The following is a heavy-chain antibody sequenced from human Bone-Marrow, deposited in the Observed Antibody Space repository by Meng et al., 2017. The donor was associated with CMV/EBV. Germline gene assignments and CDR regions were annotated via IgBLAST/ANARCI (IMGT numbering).Heavy chain of an antibody. Sequence: GESLKISCAASGFTFDDYGMSWVRQAPGKGLEWVSGINWNGGSTGYADSVKGRFTISRDNAKISLYLQMNSLRAEDTALYYCARGTDIVVVPAARGFDYWGQGTLVTVSS. D-gene: IGHD2-2*01. CDR1: GFTFDDYG. CDR3: ARGTDIVVVPAARGFDY. V-gene: IGHV3-20*04. CDR2: INWNGGST. J-gene: IGHJ4*02.